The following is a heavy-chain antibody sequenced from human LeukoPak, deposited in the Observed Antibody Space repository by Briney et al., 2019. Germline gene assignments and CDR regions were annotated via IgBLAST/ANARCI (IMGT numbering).Heavy chain of an antibody. D-gene: IGHD6-13*01. J-gene: IGHJ5*02. CDR3: ARDGAAAASGTWA. V-gene: IGHV3-53*01. Sequence: PGGALSLSCAASGFTVGKNYMNWVRQAPGRGLECISLIYSGGRTHYADAVKGRFTISRDNSKNTLYLQMNNVRAEDTAVYYCARDGAAAASGTWAWGQGTLVTVSS. CDR2: IYSGGRT. CDR1: GFTVGKNY.